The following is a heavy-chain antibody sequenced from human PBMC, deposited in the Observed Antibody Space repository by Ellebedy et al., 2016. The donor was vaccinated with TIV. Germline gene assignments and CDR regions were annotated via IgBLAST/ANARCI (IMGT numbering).Heavy chain of an antibody. V-gene: IGHV4-39*01. J-gene: IGHJ4*02. CDR3: ASEPPYFYGSSIYLKDF. CDR2: IYYGGSA. CDR1: GGSIIRSSYY. Sequence: MPGGSLRLSCSVSGGSIIRSSYYRGWIRQSPGKGLEWIASIYYGGSAYYQPSLKSRLTISVDTSKNQFSLNLTSVTAADTAGYYCASEPPYFYGSSIYLKDFWGQGTLVTVSP. D-gene: IGHD3-10*01.